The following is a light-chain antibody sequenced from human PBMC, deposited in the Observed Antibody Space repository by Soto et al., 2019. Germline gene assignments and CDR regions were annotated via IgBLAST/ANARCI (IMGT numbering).Light chain of an antibody. Sequence: EIVYTRCPDTLSLSPGQRATLSCSASQSVSSSYLAWYQQNPGQAPRLLIYGASSRATGIPDRFSGSGSGTDFTLTISRLEPEDFAVYYCQEYGSSPLTLGGVTKVDIK. J-gene: IGKJ4*01. CDR2: GAS. V-gene: IGKV3-20*01. CDR1: QSVSSSY. CDR3: QEYGSSPLT.